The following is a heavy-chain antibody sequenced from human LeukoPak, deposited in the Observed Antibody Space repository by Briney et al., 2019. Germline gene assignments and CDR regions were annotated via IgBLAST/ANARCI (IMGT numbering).Heavy chain of an antibody. Sequence: SETLSLTCTVSGGSISSGSYYWSWIRQPAGKGLEWIGRFYTSGSTNYNPSLKSRVTISVDTSKNQFSLKLSSVTAADTAVYYCASRRALNYFDYWGQGTLVTVSS. V-gene: IGHV4-61*02. CDR3: ASRRALNYFDY. CDR2: FYTSGST. J-gene: IGHJ4*02. CDR1: GGSISSGSYY.